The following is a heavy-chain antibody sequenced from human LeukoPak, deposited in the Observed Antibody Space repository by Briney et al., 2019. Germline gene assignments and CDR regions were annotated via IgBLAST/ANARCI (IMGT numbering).Heavy chain of an antibody. CDR3: ARISCTGNSCRLYTYYDMDV. J-gene: IGHJ6*02. V-gene: IGHV3-33*01. D-gene: IGHD2-8*02. CDR1: GFTFNTFG. CDR2: IWYDGSNK. Sequence: GRSLRLSCAASGFTFNTFGMNWVRQAPGQGLEWVAVIWYDGSNKYYADSVKGRFTISRDNSKSTVYLQVNSLRVEGTAVYYCARISCTGNSCRLYTYYDMDVWGQGTTVTVSS.